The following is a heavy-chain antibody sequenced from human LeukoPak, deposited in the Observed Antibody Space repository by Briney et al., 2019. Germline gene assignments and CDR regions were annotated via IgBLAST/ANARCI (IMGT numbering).Heavy chain of an antibody. V-gene: IGHV3-64*01. D-gene: IGHD3-22*01. CDR1: GFTFSSYV. J-gene: IGHJ4*02. Sequence: GGSLRLSCAASGFTFSSYVMYWVRQAPGKGLEYVSSISSNGGSTYYANSVKDRFTISRDNSKNTLYLQMGSLRAEDMAVYYCARGGQSKYDSSGYLNYFDYWGQGTLVTVSS. CDR3: ARGGQSKYDSSGYLNYFDY. CDR2: ISSNGGST.